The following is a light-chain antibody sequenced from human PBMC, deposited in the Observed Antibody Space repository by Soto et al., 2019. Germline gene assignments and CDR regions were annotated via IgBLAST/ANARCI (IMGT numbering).Light chain of an antibody. CDR3: PAWDDNLNGHL. Sequence: QCLLTQPPSASGTPGQRFTISCSGDISNIGTNSVHWYQHLPGTAPKLVIYADSQRPSGVPDRFSGSKSGTSASLAISGLQSEDDADYLCPAWDDNLNGHLFGTGTKVTVL. V-gene: IGLV1-44*01. CDR2: ADS. J-gene: IGLJ1*01. CDR1: ISNIGTNS.